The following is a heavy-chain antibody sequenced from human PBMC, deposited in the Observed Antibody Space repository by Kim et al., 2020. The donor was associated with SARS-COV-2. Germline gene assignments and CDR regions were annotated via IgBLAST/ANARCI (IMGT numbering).Heavy chain of an antibody. CDR2: ISYDGSNK. V-gene: IGHV3-30-3*01. CDR3: ARDLGRYFDYGMDV. J-gene: IGHJ6*02. CDR1: GFTFSSYA. Sequence: GGSLRLSCAASGFTFSSYAMHWVRQAPGKGLEWVAVISYDGSNKYYADSVKGRFTISRDNSKNTLYLQMNSLRAEDTAVYYCARDLGRYFDYGMDVWGQGTTVTVSS. D-gene: IGHD3-9*01.